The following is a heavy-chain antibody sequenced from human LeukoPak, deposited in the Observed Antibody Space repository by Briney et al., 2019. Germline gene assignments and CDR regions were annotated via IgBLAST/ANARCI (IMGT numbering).Heavy chain of an antibody. Sequence: GGSLRLSCVASGFTFGSYSMNWVRQAPGKGLEWVSYISSGSSIMYYADSVKGRFTISRDNSKNTLYLQMNSLRAEDTAVYFCAKDLASGTMGYFDYWGQGTLVTVSS. CDR2: ISSGSSIM. CDR1: GFTFGSYS. CDR3: AKDLASGTMGYFDY. J-gene: IGHJ4*02. V-gene: IGHV3-48*01. D-gene: IGHD3-10*01.